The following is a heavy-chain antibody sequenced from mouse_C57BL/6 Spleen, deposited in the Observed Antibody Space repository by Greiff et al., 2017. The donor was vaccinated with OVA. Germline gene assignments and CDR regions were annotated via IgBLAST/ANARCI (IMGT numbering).Heavy chain of an antibody. V-gene: IGHV1-15*01. D-gene: IGHD2-1*01. CDR3: TRGTGNYVGNY. CDR2: IDPDTGGT. J-gene: IGHJ4*01. Sequence: VKLMESGAELVRPGASVTLSCKASGYTFPDYEMHWVKQTPVHGLEWIGAIDPDTGGTAYNQKFKGKAILTADKSSSTAYMELRSLTSEDSAVYYCTRGTGNYVGNYWGQGTSVTVSS. CDR1: GYTFPDYE.